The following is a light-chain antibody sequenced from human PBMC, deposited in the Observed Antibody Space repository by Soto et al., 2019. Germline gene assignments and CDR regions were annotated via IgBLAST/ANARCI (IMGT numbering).Light chain of an antibody. Sequence: QTVVTQEPSFSVSPGGTVTLTCGLSSGSVNTNYYASWYQQSPGQAPRTLIYSTYTRSSGVPDRFSGSILGNKAALTITGAQADDESDYYCVLYLGGGISIFGGGTKLIVL. CDR2: STY. J-gene: IGLJ2*01. CDR1: SGSVNTNYY. V-gene: IGLV8-61*01. CDR3: VLYLGGGISI.